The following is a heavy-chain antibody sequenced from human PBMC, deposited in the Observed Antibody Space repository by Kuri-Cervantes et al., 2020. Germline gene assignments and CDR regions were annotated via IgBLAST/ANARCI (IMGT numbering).Heavy chain of an antibody. Sequence: KVSCKGSGYSFTSYWIGWVRQMPGKGLEWMGIIYPGDSDTRYSPSFQGQVTISADKSISTAYLRWSSLKASDTAMYYCARALDARGHFFDFWGQGTPVTVSS. CDR3: ARALDARGHFFDF. D-gene: IGHD2-2*03. J-gene: IGHJ4*02. CDR2: IYPGDSDT. CDR1: GYSFTSYW. V-gene: IGHV5-51*01.